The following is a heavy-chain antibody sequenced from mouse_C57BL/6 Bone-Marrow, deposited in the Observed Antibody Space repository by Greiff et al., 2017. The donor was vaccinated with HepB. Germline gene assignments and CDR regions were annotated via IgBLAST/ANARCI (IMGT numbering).Heavy chain of an antibody. CDR2: IDPSDSYT. D-gene: IGHD1-1*02. Sequence: QVQLQQPGAELVRPGTSVKLSCKASGYTFTSYWMHWVKQRPGQGLEWIGVIDPSDSYTNYNQKFKGKATLTVDTSSSTAYMQLSSLTSEDSAVYYCARGWGLYAMDYWGQGTSVTVSS. J-gene: IGHJ4*01. CDR1: GYTFTSYW. V-gene: IGHV1-59*01. CDR3: ARGWGLYAMDY.